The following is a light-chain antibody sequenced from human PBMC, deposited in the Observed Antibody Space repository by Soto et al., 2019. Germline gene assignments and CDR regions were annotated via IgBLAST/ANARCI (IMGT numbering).Light chain of an antibody. CDR1: SSDGGGYNY. CDR3: SSYTSSSTPYV. Sequence: QSALTQPASVSGSPGQSITISCTGTSSDGGGYNYVSWYQQHPGKAPKLMIYEVSNRPSGVSNRFSGSKSGNTASLTSSGPQDDDEADYYCSSYTSSSTPYVFGSGSKLTVL. CDR2: EVS. V-gene: IGLV2-14*01. J-gene: IGLJ1*01.